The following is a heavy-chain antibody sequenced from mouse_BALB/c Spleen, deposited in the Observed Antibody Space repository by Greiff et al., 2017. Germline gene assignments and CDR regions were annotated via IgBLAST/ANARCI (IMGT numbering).Heavy chain of an antibody. D-gene: IGHD1-1*01. CDR3: ARVGFHYAMDY. J-gene: IGHJ4*01. Sequence: EVHLVESGAELVKPGASVKLSCTASGFNIKDTYMHWVKQRPEQGLEWIGRIDPANGNTKYDPKFQGKATITADTSSNTAYLQLSSLTSEDTAVYYCARVGFHYAMDYWGQGTSVTVSS. CDR2: IDPANGNT. CDR1: GFNIKDTY. V-gene: IGHV14-3*02.